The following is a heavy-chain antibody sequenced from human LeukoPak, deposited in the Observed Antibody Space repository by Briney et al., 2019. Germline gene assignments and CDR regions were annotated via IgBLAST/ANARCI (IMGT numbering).Heavy chain of an antibody. CDR2: ISGSGGST. CDR3: EKGRYSSGWYRLDY. Sequence: GGSLRLSCAASGFTFSSYAMSWVRQAPGKGLEWVSAISGSGGSTYYADSVKGRFTISRDNSKNTLYLQMNRLRAEATAVYYCEKGRYSSGWYRLDYWGQGTLVTVSS. V-gene: IGHV3-23*01. D-gene: IGHD6-19*01. J-gene: IGHJ4*02. CDR1: GFTFSSYA.